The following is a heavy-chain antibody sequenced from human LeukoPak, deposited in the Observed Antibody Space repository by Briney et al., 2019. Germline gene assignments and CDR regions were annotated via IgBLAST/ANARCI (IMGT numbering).Heavy chain of an antibody. CDR2: INHSGST. J-gene: IGHJ4*02. V-gene: IGHV4-34*01. CDR1: GGFFSGYY. Sequence: SETLSLTCAVYGGFFSGYYWSWIRQPPGKGLEWIGEINHSGSTNYNPSLKSRVTISIDTSRTRFSLKLTSVTAADTAVYYCARGVYIAAAQYGYWGQGTLVTVSS. CDR3: ARGVYIAAAQYGY. D-gene: IGHD6-13*01.